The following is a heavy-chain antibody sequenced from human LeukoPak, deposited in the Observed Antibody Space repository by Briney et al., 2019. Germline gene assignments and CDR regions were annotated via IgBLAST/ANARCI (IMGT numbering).Heavy chain of an antibody. V-gene: IGHV6-1*01. Sequence: SQTLSLTLAIPVDSVSSNSAAWNWIRQSPSRGLEWLGRTYYRSKWYNDYAVTVKSPITINPDKTKNEFNLKPNSVTPEDTAVYYCARHGYSCYDSIPYFDYWGQGTLVTVSS. CDR2: TYYRSKWYN. CDR1: VDSVSSNSAA. CDR3: ARHGYSCYDSIPYFDY. J-gene: IGHJ4*02. D-gene: IGHD5-12*01.